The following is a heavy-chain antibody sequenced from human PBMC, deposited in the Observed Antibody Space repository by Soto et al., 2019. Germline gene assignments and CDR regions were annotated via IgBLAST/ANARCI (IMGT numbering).Heavy chain of an antibody. J-gene: IGHJ3*01. Sequence: PGGSLILSCTASGFNFNSYAMIWVRQAPGKGLEWVSGISGYGDTTYYSASVKGRFTISRDNSQKMLFLQMNSLRAEDTAMYYWAKVPLVFRNPFELWGQGKKVTV. CDR1: GFNFNSYA. CDR3: AKVPLVFRNPFEL. CDR2: ISGYGDTT. V-gene: IGHV3-23*01. D-gene: IGHD2-8*02.